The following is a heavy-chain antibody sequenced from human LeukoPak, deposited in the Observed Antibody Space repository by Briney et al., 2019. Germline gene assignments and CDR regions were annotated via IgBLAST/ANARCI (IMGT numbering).Heavy chain of an antibody. V-gene: IGHV4-39*07. CDR3: ARRKGYVGWFDP. J-gene: IGHJ5*02. CDR1: GGSISSSNYY. Sequence: SETLSLTCTVSGGSISSSNYYWGWIRQPPGKGLEWIGEINHSGSTNYNPSLKSRVTISVDTSKNQFSLKLSSVTAADTAVYYCARRKGYVGWFDPWGQGTLVTVSS. CDR2: INHSGST. D-gene: IGHD1-1*01.